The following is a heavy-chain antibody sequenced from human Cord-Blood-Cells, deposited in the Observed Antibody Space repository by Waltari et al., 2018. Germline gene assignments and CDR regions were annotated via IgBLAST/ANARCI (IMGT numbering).Heavy chain of an antibody. Sequence: VQLVESGGGVVQPGRSLRLSCAASGFTFSSYAMHWVRQAPGKGLEWVAVISYDGSNKYYADSVKGRFTISRDNSKNTLYLQMNSLRAEDTAVYYCARACSSTSCYDYWGQGTLVTVSS. D-gene: IGHD2-2*01. V-gene: IGHV3-30-3*01. CDR3: ARACSSTSCYDY. CDR1: GFTFSSYA. J-gene: IGHJ4*02. CDR2: ISYDGSNK.